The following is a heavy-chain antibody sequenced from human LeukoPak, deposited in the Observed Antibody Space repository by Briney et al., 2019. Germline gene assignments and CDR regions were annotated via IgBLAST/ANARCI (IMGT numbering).Heavy chain of an antibody. CDR2: INSDGNST. CDR3: ARGFYSSSAPDY. V-gene: IGHV3-74*01. Sequence: SGGSLRLSCAASGFTFSAYWMHWVRQAPGKGLVWVSRINSDGNSTSYADSVKGRFTISRDEAKRTVFLQMNSLRVEDTAVYYCARGFYSSSAPDYWGQGTLVTVSS. CDR1: GFTFSAYW. D-gene: IGHD6-6*01. J-gene: IGHJ4*02.